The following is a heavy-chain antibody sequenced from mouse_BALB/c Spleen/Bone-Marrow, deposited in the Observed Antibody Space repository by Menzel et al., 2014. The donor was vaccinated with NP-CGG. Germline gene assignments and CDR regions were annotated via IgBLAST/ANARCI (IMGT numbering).Heavy chain of an antibody. Sequence: VQGVESGPGLVAPSQSLSITCTVSGFSLTSYGVHWVRQPPGKGLEWLGVIWAGGSTNYNSALTSRLSISKDNSKSQVFLKRSSLQTDDTAMYYGARSPQRTTMIGDWGQGTTLTVST. V-gene: IGHV2-9*02. D-gene: IGHD2-4*01. CDR3: ARSPQRTTMIGD. CDR1: GFSLTSYG. J-gene: IGHJ2*01. CDR2: IWAGGST.